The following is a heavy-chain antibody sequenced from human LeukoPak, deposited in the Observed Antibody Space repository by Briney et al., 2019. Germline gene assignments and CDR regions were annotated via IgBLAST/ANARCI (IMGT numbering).Heavy chain of an antibody. CDR3: ARASRVAARSSNNWFDP. J-gene: IGHJ5*02. CDR1: GGSISSGGYY. Sequence: SETLSLTCTVSGGSISSGGYYWSWIRQHPGKGLEWIGYIYYSGSTYYNPSLKSRVTISVDTSKNQFSLKLSPVTAADTAVYYCARASRVAARSSNNWFDPWGQGTLVTVSS. V-gene: IGHV4-31*03. CDR2: IYYSGST. D-gene: IGHD6-6*01.